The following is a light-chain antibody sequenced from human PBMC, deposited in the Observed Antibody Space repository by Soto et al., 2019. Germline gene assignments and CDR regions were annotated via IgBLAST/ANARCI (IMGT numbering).Light chain of an antibody. J-gene: IGKJ4*01. CDR2: WAS. V-gene: IGKV4-1*01. Sequence: DIVMTQSPDSLAVSLGERATINCKSSQSVLSSSNNKNYLAWFQQKPGQPPKLLIYWASTRESGVPDRFSGSGSGTDFTLTISNLQAEDVAVYYCQQYYTTPLTFGGGTKVEIK. CDR1: QSVLSSSNNKNY. CDR3: QQYYTTPLT.